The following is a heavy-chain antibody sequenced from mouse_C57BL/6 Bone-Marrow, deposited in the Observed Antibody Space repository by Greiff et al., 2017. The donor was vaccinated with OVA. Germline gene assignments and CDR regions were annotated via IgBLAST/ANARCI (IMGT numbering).Heavy chain of an antibody. J-gene: IGHJ3*01. CDR1: GYTFTSYW. CDR2: IDPSDSYT. D-gene: IGHD1-1*01. Sequence: VQLQQSGAELVMPGASVKLSCKASGYTFTSYWMHWVKQRPGQGLEWIGEIDPSDSYTNYNQKFKGKSTLTVDKSSSTAYMQLSSLTSEDSAVYYCANNYYGSSWCAYWGQGTLVTVSA. CDR3: ANNYYGSSWCAY. V-gene: IGHV1-69*01.